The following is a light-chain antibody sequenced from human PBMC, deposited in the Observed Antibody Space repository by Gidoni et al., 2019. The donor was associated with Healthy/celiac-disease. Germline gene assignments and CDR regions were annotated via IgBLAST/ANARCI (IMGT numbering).Light chain of an antibody. V-gene: IGKV1-39*01. Sequence: IPKTPAPSSLSASVGDRVTITCRASQSISSYLNWYQQKPGKAPKLLIYAASSLQSGVPSRFSGSGSGTDFTLTISSLQPEDFATYYCQQSYSTPRTFGGGTKVEIK. CDR2: AAS. CDR3: QQSYSTPRT. CDR1: QSISSY. J-gene: IGKJ4*01.